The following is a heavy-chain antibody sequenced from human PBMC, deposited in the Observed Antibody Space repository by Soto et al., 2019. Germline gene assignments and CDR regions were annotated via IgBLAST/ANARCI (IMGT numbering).Heavy chain of an antibody. CDR2: IYHSGTT. V-gene: IGHV4-30-2*01. J-gene: IGHJ6*02. CDR1: GGSISSGGYS. Sequence: QLQLQESGTGLVKPSQTLSLTCAVSGGSISSGGYSWSWIRQPPGKGLEWIGYIYHSGTTYYNPSLKSRVTISVDRSKNQFSLKLSSVTAADTAVYYCARAHYGDYGYGMDVWGQGTTVTVSS. D-gene: IGHD4-17*01. CDR3: ARAHYGDYGYGMDV.